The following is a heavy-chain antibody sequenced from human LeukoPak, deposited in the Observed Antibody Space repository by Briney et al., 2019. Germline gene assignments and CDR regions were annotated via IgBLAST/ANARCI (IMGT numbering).Heavy chain of an antibody. J-gene: IGHJ4*02. CDR2: ISYDGNNK. D-gene: IGHD3-10*01. CDR1: GFTFSSFG. Sequence: GGSLRLSCAASGFTFSSFGMHWVRQAPDKGLEWVTTISYDGNNKHYADSVKGRFTISRDNSKNTLYLQMNSLRAEDTAVYYCARDSIGARWGQGTLVTVSS. V-gene: IGHV3-30*03. CDR3: ARDSIGAR.